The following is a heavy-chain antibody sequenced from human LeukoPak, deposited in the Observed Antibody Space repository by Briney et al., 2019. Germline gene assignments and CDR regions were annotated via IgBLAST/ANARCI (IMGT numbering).Heavy chain of an antibody. D-gene: IGHD5-24*01. CDR1: GGSISSSNW. J-gene: IGHJ4*02. CDR3: ARELWPTPRRMAYFDY. CDR2: IYHSGST. V-gene: IGHV4-4*02. Sequence: SETLSLTCAVSGGSISSSNWWSWVRQPPGKGLEWIGEIYHSGSTNYNPSLKSRVTISVDKSKNQFSLKLSSVTAADTAVYYCARELWPTPRRMAYFDYWGQGTLVTVSS.